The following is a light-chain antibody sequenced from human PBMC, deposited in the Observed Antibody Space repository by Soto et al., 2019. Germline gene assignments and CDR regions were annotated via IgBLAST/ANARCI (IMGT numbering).Light chain of an antibody. CDR1: QSISSY. CDR2: DAS. V-gene: IGKV3-11*01. J-gene: IGKJ5*01. Sequence: EFVLAQSPATLSLSPGERATLSCRASQSISSYLAWFQQKPGQAPRLLIYDASNRATGIPARFSGGGSGTDFALTISSLEPEDFAVYYCQHRTNWHPAFGQGTRLEIK. CDR3: QHRTNWHPA.